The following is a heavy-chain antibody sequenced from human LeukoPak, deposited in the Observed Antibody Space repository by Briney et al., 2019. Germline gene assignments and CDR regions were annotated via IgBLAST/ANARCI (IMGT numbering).Heavy chain of an antibody. V-gene: IGHV3-30-3*01. CDR3: ARLQQWLVQDYFDY. J-gene: IGHJ4*02. D-gene: IGHD6-19*01. CDR1: GFTFSSYA. CDR2: ISYDGSNK. Sequence: GGSLRLSCAASGFTFSSYAMHWVRRAPGKGLEWVAVISYDGSNKYYADPVKGRFTISRDNSKNTLYLQMNSLRAEDTAVYYCARLQQWLVQDYFDYWGQGTLVTVSS.